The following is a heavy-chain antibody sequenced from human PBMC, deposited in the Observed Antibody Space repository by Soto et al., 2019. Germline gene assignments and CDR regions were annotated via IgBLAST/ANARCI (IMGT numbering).Heavy chain of an antibody. CDR1: GFSFSSYA. CDR3: ARDRLDFWSGYNGMDV. D-gene: IGHD3-3*01. CDR2: ISGGGGTT. V-gene: IGHV3-23*01. J-gene: IGHJ6*02. Sequence: PGGSLRLSCAASGFSFSSYAMSWVRQAPGKGLQWVSFISGGGGTTYYADSVKGRFTISRDNAKNSLYLQMNSLRAEDTAVYYCARDRLDFWSGYNGMDVWGQGTTVTVSS.